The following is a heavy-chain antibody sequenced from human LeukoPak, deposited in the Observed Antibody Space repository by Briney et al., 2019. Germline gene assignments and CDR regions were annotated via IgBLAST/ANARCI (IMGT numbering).Heavy chain of an antibody. CDR3: ARTRNYSGNYYYYYMDV. Sequence: ASVKVSCKASGYTFTSYGISWVRQAPGQGLEWMGWISSYNGNTNYAQKLQGRVTMTTDTSTSTAYMGLRSLRSDDTAVYYCARTRNYSGNYYYYYMDVWGKGTTVTISS. CDR2: ISSYNGNT. V-gene: IGHV1-18*01. CDR1: GYTFTSYG. J-gene: IGHJ6*03. D-gene: IGHD1-26*01.